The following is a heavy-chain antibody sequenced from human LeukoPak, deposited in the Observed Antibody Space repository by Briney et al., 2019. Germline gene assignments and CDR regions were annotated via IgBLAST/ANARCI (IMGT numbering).Heavy chain of an antibody. CDR1: GFTFSSYA. CDR3: VKWGDYDILTGYYDPDY. CDR2: ISSNGGST. J-gene: IGHJ4*02. Sequence: GGSLRLSCSASGFTFSSYAMHWVRQAPGKGLEYVSAISSNGGSTYYADSVKGRFTISRDTSKNTLYLQMNSLRAEDTAVYYCVKWGDYDILTGYYDPDYWGQGTLVTVSS. V-gene: IGHV3-64D*06. D-gene: IGHD3-9*01.